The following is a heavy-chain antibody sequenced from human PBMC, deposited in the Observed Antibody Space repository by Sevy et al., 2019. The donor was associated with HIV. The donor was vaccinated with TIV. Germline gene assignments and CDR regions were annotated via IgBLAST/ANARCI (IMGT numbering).Heavy chain of an antibody. V-gene: IGHV4-61*02. CDR2: IYTSGST. CDR1: GGSISSGSYY. J-gene: IGHJ6*04. CDR3: ARDNYGSGDV. Sequence: SETLSLTCTVSGGSISSGSYYWSWIRQPAGKGLEWIGRIYTSGSTNYNPSLKSRVTISVDTSKNQFSLKLSSVTAADTAVYYWARDNYGSGDVWGKGTTVTVSS. D-gene: IGHD3-10*01.